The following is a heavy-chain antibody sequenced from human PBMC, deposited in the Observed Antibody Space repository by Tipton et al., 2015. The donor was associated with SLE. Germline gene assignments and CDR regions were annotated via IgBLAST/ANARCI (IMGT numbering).Heavy chain of an antibody. CDR3: ARDLGVGATFSDY. CDR2: IYYSGST. D-gene: IGHD1-26*01. Sequence: LRLSCTVSGGSISSSSYYWGWIRQPPGKGLEWIGSIYYSGSTYYNPSLKSRVTISVDTSKNQFSLKLSSVTAADTAVYYCARDLGVGATFSDYWGQGTLVTVSS. J-gene: IGHJ4*02. V-gene: IGHV4-39*07. CDR1: GGSISSSSYY.